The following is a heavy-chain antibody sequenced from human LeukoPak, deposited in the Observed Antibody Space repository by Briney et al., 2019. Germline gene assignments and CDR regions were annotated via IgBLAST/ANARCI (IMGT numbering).Heavy chain of an antibody. CDR2: IYYSGST. V-gene: IGHV4-39*01. J-gene: IGHJ3*02. CDR3: ARIPTNAVPSAHNGFDI. Sequence: SETLSLTCTVSGGSIGSTNYYWGWIRQPPGKGLEWIANIYYSGSTYYNPSLKSRVTISVDTSKNQFSLKLSSVTAADTAIYYCARIPTNAVPSAHNGFDIWGQGAMLTVSS. CDR1: GGSIGSTNYY. D-gene: IGHD5-24*01.